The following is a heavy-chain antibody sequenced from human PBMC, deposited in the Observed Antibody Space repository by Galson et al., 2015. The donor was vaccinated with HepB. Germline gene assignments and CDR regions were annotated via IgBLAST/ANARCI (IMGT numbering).Heavy chain of an antibody. CDR2: IYYRGTT. Sequence: ETLSLTCTVSGGSISSSSYYWGWIRQPPGKGLEWIGTIYYRGTTYYNPSLKSRVTISVDTSKNQFSLKLSSVTAAATAVYYCARPRVRGWYPAFDIWGQGTIVTVSS. CDR3: ARPRVRGWYPAFDI. V-gene: IGHV4-39*07. D-gene: IGHD6-19*01. CDR1: GGSISSSSYY. J-gene: IGHJ3*02.